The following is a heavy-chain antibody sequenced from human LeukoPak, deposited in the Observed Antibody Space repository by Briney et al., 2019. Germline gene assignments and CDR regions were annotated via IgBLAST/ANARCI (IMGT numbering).Heavy chain of an antibody. V-gene: IGHV1-2*02. CDR1: GYTFTGYY. CDR3: ARDFSSSFPPVDY. Sequence: ASVKVSCKASGYTFTGYYMHWVRQAPGQGLEWMGWINPNSGGTNYAQKFQGRVTMTRDTSISTAYMELSRLRSDDTAVYYCARDFSSSFPPVDYWGQGTLVTVSS. D-gene: IGHD6-6*01. J-gene: IGHJ4*02. CDR2: INPNSGGT.